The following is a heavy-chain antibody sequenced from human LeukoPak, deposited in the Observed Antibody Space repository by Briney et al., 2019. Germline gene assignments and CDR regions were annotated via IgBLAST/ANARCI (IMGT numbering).Heavy chain of an antibody. J-gene: IGHJ4*02. CDR3: ARVLHKRNYDSSDYYGY. Sequence: GGSLRLSCAASGLTFSTYWMSWVRQAPGKGLEWVANIKQDGSEKYYVDSVKGRFTISRDNAKNSLYLQMNSLRAEDTAVYYCARVLHKRNYDSSDYYGYWGQGTLVTVSS. V-gene: IGHV3-7*04. CDR1: GLTFSTYW. D-gene: IGHD3-22*01. CDR2: IKQDGSEK.